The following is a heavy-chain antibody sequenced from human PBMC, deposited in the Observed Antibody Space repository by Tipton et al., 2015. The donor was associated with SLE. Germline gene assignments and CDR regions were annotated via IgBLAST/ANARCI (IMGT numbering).Heavy chain of an antibody. CDR2: IYYTGTT. Sequence: TLSLTCSVSGISIIGYYWTWIRQPPGKGLEWIGSIYYTGTTSYNPSLKSRLTISVDTSKDQFSLKLSSVTAADTAESYCARGRWSPPNISATPKNWFDSWGQGTLVTVSS. D-gene: IGHD4-23*01. CDR3: ARGRWSPPNISATPKNWFDS. CDR1: GISIIGYY. J-gene: IGHJ5*01. V-gene: IGHV4-59*12.